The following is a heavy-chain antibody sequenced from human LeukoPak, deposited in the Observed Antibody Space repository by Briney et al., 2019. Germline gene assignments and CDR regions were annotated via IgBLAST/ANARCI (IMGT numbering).Heavy chain of an antibody. CDR2: IYAGNSDT. V-gene: IGHV5-51*01. J-gene: IGHJ4*02. D-gene: IGHD5-24*01. CDR1: GYPFTTSW. CDR3: AILNHPDGRVY. Sequence: GEPLKISFQGFGYPFTTSWIGWVRPRPGKGLEWMAIIYAGNSDTKYSPSFHGQVSISTDRSISTAYLQWSRPQASDTAIYYCAILNHPDGRVYWGQGTLVTVSS.